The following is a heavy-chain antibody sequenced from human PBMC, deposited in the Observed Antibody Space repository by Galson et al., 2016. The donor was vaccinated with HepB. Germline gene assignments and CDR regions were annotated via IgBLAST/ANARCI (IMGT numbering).Heavy chain of an antibody. CDR2: IYYSGRT. J-gene: IGHJ6*02. D-gene: IGHD6-19*01. CDR3: ARDDSGGWYGFHYGMDV. Sequence: SETLSLTCTVSGASISGYYLSWIRQPPGKGLEWIGYIYYSGRTNYNPSLKSRVTISVDTFKNQFSLKLSSVTAADTAVYYCARDDSGGWYGFHYGMDVWGQGTTVTVSS. V-gene: IGHV4-59*01. CDR1: GASISGYY.